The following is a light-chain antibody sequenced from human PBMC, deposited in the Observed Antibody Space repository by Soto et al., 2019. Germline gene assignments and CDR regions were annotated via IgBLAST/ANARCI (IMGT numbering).Light chain of an antibody. CDR3: QQYNNWHTWT. CDR1: QSVSSN. Sequence: EIVMTQSPTTLAVSPGSRSTLSCRASQSVSSNLAWYQQKPGQAPRLLIYGASTRATGIPARFSGSGSGTEFTLTISSLKPADFAVYYCQQYNNWHTWTFGQGTKVDIK. CDR2: GAS. J-gene: IGKJ1*01. V-gene: IGKV3-15*01.